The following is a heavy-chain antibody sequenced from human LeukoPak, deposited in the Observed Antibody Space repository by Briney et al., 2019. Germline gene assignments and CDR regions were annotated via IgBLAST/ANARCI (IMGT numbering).Heavy chain of an antibody. J-gene: IGHJ4*02. D-gene: IGHD6-19*01. CDR1: GFTFGSFG. V-gene: IGHV3-21*01. CDR2: ISSSSSYI. Sequence: PGGSLRLSCAASGFTFGSFGMSWVRQAPGKGLDWFSSISSSSSYIYYADSVKGRFTISRDNAKNSLYLQMNSLRAEDTAVYYCARDKIAVAGSPRSDYWGQGTLVTVSS. CDR3: ARDKIAVAGSPRSDY.